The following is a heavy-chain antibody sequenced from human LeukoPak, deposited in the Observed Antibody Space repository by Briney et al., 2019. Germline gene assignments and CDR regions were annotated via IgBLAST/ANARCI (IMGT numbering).Heavy chain of an antibody. D-gene: IGHD3-22*01. CDR3: ARLTITMIGPGWFDP. Sequence: GGSLRLSCAASGFTFSSYWMSWVRQAPGKGPEWVAHIKQDASQEYHVDSVKGRFTISRDNAKNSLYLQMNSLRAEDTAVYYCARLTITMIGPGWFDPWGRGTLVTVSS. CDR2: IKQDASQE. J-gene: IGHJ5*02. V-gene: IGHV3-7*03. CDR1: GFTFSSYW.